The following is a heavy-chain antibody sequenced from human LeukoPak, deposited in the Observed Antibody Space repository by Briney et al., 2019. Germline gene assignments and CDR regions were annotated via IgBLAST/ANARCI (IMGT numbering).Heavy chain of an antibody. CDR2: ISSSSYI. J-gene: IGHJ6*03. CDR3: AKDSSLVPYYYYYMDV. Sequence: GGSLRLSCAASGFTSSNYSMNWVRQALGKGLEWVSSISSSSYIYYADSMKGRFTISRDNSKNTLYLQMNSLRAEDTAVYYCAKDSSLVPYYYYYMDVWGKGTTVTVSS. CDR1: GFTSSNYS. D-gene: IGHD6-6*01. V-gene: IGHV3-21*04.